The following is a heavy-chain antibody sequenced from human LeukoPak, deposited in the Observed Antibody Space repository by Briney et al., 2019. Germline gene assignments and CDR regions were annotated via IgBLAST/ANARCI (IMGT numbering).Heavy chain of an antibody. CDR1: SGSFSGYY. CDR3: ANYYDDSSGYLHDAFDI. CDR2: IDNSGSN. J-gene: IGHJ3*02. D-gene: IGHD3-22*01. V-gene: IGHV4-34*01. Sequence: SETLSLTCAVYSGSFSGYYWRWMRQPRGKGLEGIGEIDNSGSNNYNPSHKSRVTISVDTSKNQFSLKLSSVTAADTAVYYCANYYDDSSGYLHDAFDIWGQGTMVTVSS.